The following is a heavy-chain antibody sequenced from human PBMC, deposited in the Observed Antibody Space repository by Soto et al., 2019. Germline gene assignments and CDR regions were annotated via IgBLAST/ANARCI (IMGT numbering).Heavy chain of an antibody. CDR3: EKWGELDV. V-gene: IGHV3-23*01. CDR2: IGDSGAST. CDR1: GFSFSSFA. D-gene: IGHD3-16*01. J-gene: IGHJ6*04. Sequence: EVLLLESGGGLVQPGGSLRLSCEASGFSFSSFAMNWVRQAPGKGLEWVSAIGDSGASTYYADSEKGRFTISRDNSRITLSLQPISHRAAYTAVYYCEKWGELDVGGDGTAVTVSS.